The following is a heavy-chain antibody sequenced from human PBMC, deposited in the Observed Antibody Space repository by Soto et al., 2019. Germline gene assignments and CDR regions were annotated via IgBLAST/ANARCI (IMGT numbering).Heavy chain of an antibody. CDR3: ARGYSSGPDY. V-gene: IGHV3-74*01. D-gene: IGHD6-19*01. Sequence: EVQLVESGGGVVQPGGSLRLSWAASGFTFSDHWMHWVRQVPGKGLVWVARINSDGSTTTYADSVKGRFTISRANARNTLYLHMDSLRAGDTALYYCARGYSSGPDYWGQGTLVTVSS. J-gene: IGHJ4*02. CDR1: GFTFSDHW. CDR2: INSDGSTT.